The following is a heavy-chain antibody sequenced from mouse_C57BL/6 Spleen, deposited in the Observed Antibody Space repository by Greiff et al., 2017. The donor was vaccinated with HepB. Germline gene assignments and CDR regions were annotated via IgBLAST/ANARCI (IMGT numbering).Heavy chain of an antibody. CDR2: INYDGSST. J-gene: IGHJ4*01. CDR3: ARGDYGNYDYAMDY. V-gene: IGHV5-16*01. Sequence: DVKLVESEGGLVQPGSSMKLSCTASGFTFSDYYMAWVRQVPEKGLEWVANINYDGSSTYYLDSLKSRFIIPRDNAKNILYLQMSSLKSEDTATYYCARGDYGNYDYAMDYWGQGTSVTVSS. CDR1: GFTFSDYY. D-gene: IGHD2-1*01.